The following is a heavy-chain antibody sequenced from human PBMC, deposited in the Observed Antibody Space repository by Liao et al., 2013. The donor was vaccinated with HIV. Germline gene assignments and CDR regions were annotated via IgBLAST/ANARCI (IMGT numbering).Heavy chain of an antibody. CDR2: LYYSGST. V-gene: IGHV4-34*11. CDR3: ARGSPRVVMGVMNAFDI. J-gene: IGHJ3*02. CDR1: GESFSGYY. D-gene: IGHD3-3*01. Sequence: QVQLQQWGAGLLKPSETLSLTCAVYGESFSGYYWNWIRQPPGRGLEWIGYLYYSGSTNYNPSLKSRVTISVDTSKNQFSLKLSSVTAADTAVYYCARGSPRVVMGVMNAFDIWGQGTMVTVSS.